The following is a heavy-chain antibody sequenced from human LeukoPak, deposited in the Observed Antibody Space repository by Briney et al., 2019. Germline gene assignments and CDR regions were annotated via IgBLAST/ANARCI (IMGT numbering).Heavy chain of an antibody. CDR3: ATISGNFDYLDY. D-gene: IGHD1-26*01. CDR1: GFDFSNQA. V-gene: IGHV3-23*01. J-gene: IGHJ4*02. Sequence: GGSLRLSCAASGFDFSNQAMSWVRQAPGKGLEWVSGISGGGGATYSADSVKGRFTISRDNSKNTMYLQMKSLRVEDTALYYCATISGNFDYLDYWGQGTLVTVPT. CDR2: ISGGGGAT.